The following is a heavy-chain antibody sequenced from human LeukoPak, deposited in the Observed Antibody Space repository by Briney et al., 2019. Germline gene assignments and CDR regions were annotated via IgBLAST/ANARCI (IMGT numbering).Heavy chain of an antibody. CDR2: IYHSGST. CDR1: GYSISSDYY. V-gene: IGHV4-38-2*02. CDR3: AREEGSDAFDN. D-gene: IGHD2-15*01. Sequence: SETLSLTCTVSGYSISSDYYWGWLRHPPGKRQEWIGSIYHSGSTNYTPPLKSRFTISVDTSKQQFSLRMTSVTAATTVLYYCAREEGSDAFDNWGQGTMVTVSS. J-gene: IGHJ3*02.